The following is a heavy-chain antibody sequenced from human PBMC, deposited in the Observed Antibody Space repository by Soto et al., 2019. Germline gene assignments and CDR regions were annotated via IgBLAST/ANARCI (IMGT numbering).Heavy chain of an antibody. D-gene: IGHD6-19*01. V-gene: IGHV3-30-3*01. CDR1: GFTFSSYA. CDR2: ISYDGSNK. CDR3: ARAYKVAGPNFGY. J-gene: IGHJ4*02. Sequence: GGSLRLSCAASGFTFSSYALHWVRQAACKGLEWVAVISYDGSNKYYADSVKGRFTISRDNYKNTLYLQMNSLRAEDTAVYYCARAYKVAGPNFGYWGQGTLVTVSS.